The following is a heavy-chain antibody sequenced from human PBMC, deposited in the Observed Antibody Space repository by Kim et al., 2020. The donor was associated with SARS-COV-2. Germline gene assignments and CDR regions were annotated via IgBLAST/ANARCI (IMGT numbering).Heavy chain of an antibody. CDR3: ARGRAMKWELPDY. CDR2: ISYDGSNK. Sequence: GGSLRLSCAASGFTFSSYAMHWVRQAPGKGLEWVAVISYDGSNKYYADSVKGRFTISRDNSKNTLYLQMNSLRAEDTAVYYCARGRAMKWELPDYWGQGT. V-gene: IGHV3-30-3*01. J-gene: IGHJ4*02. D-gene: IGHD1-26*01. CDR1: GFTFSSYA.